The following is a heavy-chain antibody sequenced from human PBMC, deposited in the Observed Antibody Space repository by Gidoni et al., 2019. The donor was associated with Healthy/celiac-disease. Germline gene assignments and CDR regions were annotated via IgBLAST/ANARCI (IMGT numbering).Heavy chain of an antibody. V-gene: IGHV2-5*02. D-gene: IGHD1-26*01. CDR1: GFSLRTSGVG. CDR3: AHSPRCGSYYRNYFDY. Sequence: QITLKESGPTLVKPTQTLTLTCTFSGFSLRTSGVGVGWIRQPPGKALEWLALIYWDDDKRYSPSLKSRLTITKDTSKNHVVLTMTNMDPVDTATYYCAHSPRCGSYYRNYFDYWGQGTLVTVSS. CDR2: IYWDDDK. J-gene: IGHJ4*02.